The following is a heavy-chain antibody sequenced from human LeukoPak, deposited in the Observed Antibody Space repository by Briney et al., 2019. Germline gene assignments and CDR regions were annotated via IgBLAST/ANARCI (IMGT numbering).Heavy chain of an antibody. D-gene: IGHD3-10*01. Sequence: ASVKVSFKASGYSFTIYGFTWVRRAPGQGLEWMGWVSAYDGSTNYAQKIRGRVTMTTDASKNTVYMELRSLRFDDTAVYYCARGGRDGMDVWGQGTTVTVSS. CDR2: VSAYDGST. CDR3: ARGGRDGMDV. J-gene: IGHJ6*02. CDR1: GYSFTIYG. V-gene: IGHV1-18*01.